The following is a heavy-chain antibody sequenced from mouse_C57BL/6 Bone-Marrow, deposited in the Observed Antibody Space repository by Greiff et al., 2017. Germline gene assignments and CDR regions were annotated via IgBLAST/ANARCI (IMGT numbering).Heavy chain of an antibody. D-gene: IGHD1-1*01. CDR3: ARDDYYGSSPFAY. V-gene: IGHV7-1*01. J-gene: IGHJ3*01. Sequence: EVKVVESGGGLVQSGRSLRLSCATSGFTFSDFYMEWVRQAPGKGLEWIAASRNKANDYTTEYSASVKGRFIVSRDTSQSILYLQMNALRAEDTAIYYCARDDYYGSSPFAYWGQGTRVTVSA. CDR1: GFTFSDFY. CDR2: SRNKANDYTT.